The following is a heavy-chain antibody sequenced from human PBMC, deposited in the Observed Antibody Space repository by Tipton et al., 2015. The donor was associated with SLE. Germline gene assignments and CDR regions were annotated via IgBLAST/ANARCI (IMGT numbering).Heavy chain of an antibody. CDR3: ATTAAADKGWFDP. J-gene: IGHJ5*02. CDR1: GYSISSGYY. CDR2: IYHSGST. V-gene: IGHV4-38-2*01. D-gene: IGHD6-13*01. Sequence: TLSLTCAVSGYSISSGYYWGWIRQPPGKGLEWIGSIYHSGSTYYNPSLKSRVTISVDTSKNQFSLKLSSVTAADTAVYYCATTAAADKGWFDPWGQGNLVTVSS.